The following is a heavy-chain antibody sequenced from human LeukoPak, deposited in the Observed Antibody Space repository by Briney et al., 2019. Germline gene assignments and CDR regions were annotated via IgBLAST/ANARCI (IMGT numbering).Heavy chain of an antibody. CDR1: GFXFSDYA. J-gene: IGHJ4*02. V-gene: IGHV3-23*01. CDR3: AKAAGYSSNWYNFDY. Sequence: PGGSLRLSCAASGFXFSDYALNWVRQAPGKGLEWVSSISGSGGTKYYADSVRGRFTISRDNSKNTVYLHMDSLRAEDTAVYYCAKAAGYSSNWYNFDYWGQGTLVTVSS. D-gene: IGHD6-13*01. CDR2: ISGSGGTK.